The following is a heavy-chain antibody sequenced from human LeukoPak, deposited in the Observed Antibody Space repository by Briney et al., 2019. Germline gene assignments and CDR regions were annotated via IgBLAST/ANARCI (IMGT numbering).Heavy chain of an antibody. CDR3: ARIRYCSSTSCFSLGYMDV. J-gene: IGHJ6*03. D-gene: IGHD2-2*01. CDR1: GFTFDDSG. Sequence: PGGSLRLSCAASGFTFDDSGMSWVRQAPGKGLEWVSGINWNGGSTGYADSVKGRFTISRDNAKNSLYLQMNSLRAEDTALYYCARIRYCSSTSCFSLGYMDVWGRGTTVTVSS. CDR2: INWNGGST. V-gene: IGHV3-20*04.